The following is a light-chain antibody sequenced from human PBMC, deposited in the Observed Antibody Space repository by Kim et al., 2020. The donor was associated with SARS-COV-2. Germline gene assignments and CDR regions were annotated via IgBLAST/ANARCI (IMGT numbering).Light chain of an antibody. CDR1: TGAVTSGHY. CDR3: LLSYSGARV. J-gene: IGLJ3*02. CDR2: DTS. Sequence: PGGTVTLTCGASTGAVTSGHYPYWFQQKPGQAPRTRIYDTSNKHSWTPARFSGSLLGGKAALTLSGAQHEDEAEYYCLLSYSGARVFGGGTQLTVL. V-gene: IGLV7-46*01.